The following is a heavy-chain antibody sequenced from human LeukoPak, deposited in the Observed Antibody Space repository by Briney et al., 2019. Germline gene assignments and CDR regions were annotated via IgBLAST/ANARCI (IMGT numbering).Heavy chain of an antibody. V-gene: IGHV4-39*07. CDR3: ARGRWISGSYYNFDY. Sequence: SETLSLTCSVSGASISSSSYYWGWIRQPPGKGLEWIATINYSGTTHYNPSLKSRVTISADTSNNHFSLKLNSVTAADTAVYYCARGRWISGSYYNFDYWGRGTLVTVSS. CDR2: INYSGTT. J-gene: IGHJ4*02. CDR1: GASISSSSYY. D-gene: IGHD1-26*01.